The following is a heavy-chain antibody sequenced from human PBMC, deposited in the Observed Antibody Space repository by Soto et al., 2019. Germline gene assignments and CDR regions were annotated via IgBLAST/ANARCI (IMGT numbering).Heavy chain of an antibody. D-gene: IGHD2-15*01. J-gene: IGHJ6*02. V-gene: IGHV1-24*01. CDR1: GYTLTELS. CDR3: ATGPRWRKNYYYYYGMDV. CDR2: FDPEDDET. Sequence: ASVKVSCKVSGYTLTELSMHWVRQAPGKGLEWMGGFDPEDDETIYAQKFQGRVTMTEDTSTDTAYMELSSLRSEDTAVYYCATGPRWRKNYYYYYGMDVWGQGTTVTVSS.